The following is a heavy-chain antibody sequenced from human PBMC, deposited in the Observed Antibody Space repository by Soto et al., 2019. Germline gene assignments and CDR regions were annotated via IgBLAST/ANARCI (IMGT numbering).Heavy chain of an antibody. Sequence: SETLSLTCAVYGGSFSGYYWSWIRQPPGKGLEWIGEINHSGSTNYNPSLKSRVTISVDTSKNQFSLKLSSVTAADTAVYYCRGSGSYSYWGQGTLVTVSS. J-gene: IGHJ4*02. CDR3: RGSGSYSY. V-gene: IGHV4-34*01. CDR2: INHSGST. CDR1: GGSFSGYY. D-gene: IGHD3-10*01.